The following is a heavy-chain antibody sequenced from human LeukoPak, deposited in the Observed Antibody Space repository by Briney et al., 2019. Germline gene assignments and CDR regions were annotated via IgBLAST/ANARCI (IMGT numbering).Heavy chain of an antibody. V-gene: IGHV3-21*04. J-gene: IGHJ4*02. CDR3: VKSDCASDGCKLLNY. D-gene: IGHD5-24*01. Sequence: GGSLRLSCAASGFTFSSYSMNWVRQAPGKGLEWVSSISSSSSYIYYADSVKGRFTISRDNFRNILSLQMNTLRAEDSAVYYCVKSDCASDGCKLLNYWGQGILVSVSS. CDR2: ISSSSSYI. CDR1: GFTFSSYS.